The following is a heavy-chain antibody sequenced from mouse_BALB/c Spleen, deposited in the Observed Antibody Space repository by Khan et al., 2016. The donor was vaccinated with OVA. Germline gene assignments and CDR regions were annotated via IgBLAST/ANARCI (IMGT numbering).Heavy chain of an antibody. Sequence: QVQLKESGPGLVAPSQSLSITCTVSGFSLITYDINWIRQPPGKGLEWLGVIWTGGGTNNNSAFMSRLSISKDNSKSQVFLKMTSLQTDDTAVYYGVRRWGNSYYFDYGGQGTTLTVSS. CDR3: VRRWGNSYYFDY. V-gene: IGHV2-9-2*01. CDR2: IWTGGGT. CDR1: GFSLITYD. J-gene: IGHJ2*01. D-gene: IGHD2-1*01.